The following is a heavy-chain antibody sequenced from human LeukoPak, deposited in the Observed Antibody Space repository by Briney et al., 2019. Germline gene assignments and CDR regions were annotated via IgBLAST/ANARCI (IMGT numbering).Heavy chain of an antibody. CDR1: GYTFTGYY. D-gene: IGHD6-13*01. J-gene: IGHJ6*02. Sequence: ASVKVSFKASGYTFTGYYMHWVRQAPGQGLEWMGWINPNSGGTNYAQKFQGRVTMTRDTSISTAYMELSRLRSDDTAVYYCARRGIAAAGYYYYGMDVWGQGTTVTVSS. CDR2: INPNSGGT. CDR3: ARRGIAAAGYYYYGMDV. V-gene: IGHV1-2*02.